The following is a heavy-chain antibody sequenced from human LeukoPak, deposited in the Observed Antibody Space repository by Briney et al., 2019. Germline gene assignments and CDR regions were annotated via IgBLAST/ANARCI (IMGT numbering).Heavy chain of an antibody. J-gene: IGHJ4*02. CDR2: LYSDDSA. V-gene: IGHV3-66*02. D-gene: IGHD1-26*01. Sequence: QAGGSLRLSCVASGFSISSGYMTWARQAPGKALEWVSLLYSDDSAYYPDSVKGRFTISRDNSKSTLHLQMDTLRTEDTAMYYCARDPWQGSTTLHWGQGIMVTVSS. CDR3: ARDPWQGSTTLH. CDR1: GFSISSGY.